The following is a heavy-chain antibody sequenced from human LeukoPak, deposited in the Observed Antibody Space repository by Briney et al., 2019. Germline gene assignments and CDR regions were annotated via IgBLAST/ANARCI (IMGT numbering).Heavy chain of an antibody. CDR2: IKQDGSEK. CDR1: GFTFSSYW. J-gene: IGHJ2*01. V-gene: IGHV3-7*01. D-gene: IGHD1-26*01. CDR3: ARDLREGPYYWYFDL. Sequence: GGSLRLSCAASGFTFSSYWMSWVRQAPGKGLEWVANIKQDGSEKYYVDSVKGRFTISRDNAKNSLYLQMNSLRAEDTAVYYCARDLREGPYYWYFDLWGRGTLVTVSS.